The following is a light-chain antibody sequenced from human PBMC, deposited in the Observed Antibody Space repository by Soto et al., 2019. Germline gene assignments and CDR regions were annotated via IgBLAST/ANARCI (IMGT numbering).Light chain of an antibody. V-gene: IGKV3-20*01. Sequence: EIVLTQSPGTLSLSPGERATLSCRASQSVSSSYLAWYQQKPGQAPRLLIYGASSRPTGIPDRFSGSGSGTYFTLTISRLEPEDFAVYYCQQYGSSPTWTFGQGTKVEIK. CDR3: QQYGSSPTWT. CDR2: GAS. CDR1: QSVSSSY. J-gene: IGKJ1*01.